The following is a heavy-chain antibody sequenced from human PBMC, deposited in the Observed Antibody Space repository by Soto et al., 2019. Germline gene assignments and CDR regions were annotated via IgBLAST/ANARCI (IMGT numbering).Heavy chain of an antibody. Sequence: PSETLSLTCTVSGGSISSYYWSWIRQPPGKGLEWIGYIYYSGSTNYNPSLKSRVTISVDTSKNQFSLKLSSVTAADTAVYYCARDGALDYDFWSGYKGMYNWFDPWGQGTLVTVSS. CDR1: GGSISSYY. CDR2: IYYSGST. V-gene: IGHV4-59*01. J-gene: IGHJ5*02. D-gene: IGHD3-3*01. CDR3: ARDGALDYDFWSGYKGMYNWFDP.